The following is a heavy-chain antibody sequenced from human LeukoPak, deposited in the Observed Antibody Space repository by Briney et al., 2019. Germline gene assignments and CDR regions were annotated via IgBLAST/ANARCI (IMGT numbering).Heavy chain of an antibody. CDR2: ISYDGSNK. CDR3: AKDYREYSSSSEWYFDL. CDR1: GFIFISYG. D-gene: IGHD6-6*01. J-gene: IGHJ2*01. Sequence: GGSLRLSCAASGFIFISYGMHWVRQAPGKGLEWVAVISYDGSNKYYADSVKGRFTISRDNSKNTLYLQMNSLRAEDTAVYYCAKDYREYSSSSEWYFDLWGRGTLVTVSS. V-gene: IGHV3-30*18.